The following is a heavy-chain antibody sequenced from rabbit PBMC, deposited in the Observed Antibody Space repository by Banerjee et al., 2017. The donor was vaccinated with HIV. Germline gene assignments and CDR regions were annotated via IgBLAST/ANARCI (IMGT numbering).Heavy chain of an antibody. J-gene: IGHJ4*01. CDR2: IYAGSSDST. Sequence: QEQLEESGGDLVKPEGSLTLTCTASGFSFSNKYVMCWVRQAPGKGLEWIGCIYAGSSDSTYYASWAKGRFTISSTSSSAVTLQMTSLTAADTATYFCARDGAGYAGYGYAHLWGPGTLVTVS. V-gene: IGHV1S45*01. CDR1: GFSFSNKYV. CDR3: ARDGAGYAGYGYAHL. D-gene: IGHD6-1*01.